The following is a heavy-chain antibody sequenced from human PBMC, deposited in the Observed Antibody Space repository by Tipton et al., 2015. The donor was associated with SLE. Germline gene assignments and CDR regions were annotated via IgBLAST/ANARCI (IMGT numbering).Heavy chain of an antibody. J-gene: IGHJ4*02. V-gene: IGHV3-48*03. CDR3: ARVGYCGGDCSC. CDR2: ISSSGSTI. D-gene: IGHD2-21*01. Sequence: SLRLSCAASGFTFSSYEMNWVSPAPGKGLEWVSYISSSGSTIYYADSVKGRFTISRDNAKNSLYLQMNSLRAEDTAVYYCARVGYCGGDCSCWGQGTLVTVSS. CDR1: GFTFSSYE.